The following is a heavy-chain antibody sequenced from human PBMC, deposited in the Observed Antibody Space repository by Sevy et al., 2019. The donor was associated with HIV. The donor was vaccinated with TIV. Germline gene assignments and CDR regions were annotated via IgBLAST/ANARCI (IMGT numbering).Heavy chain of an antibody. Sequence: GGSLRLSCAASGFTVSSNYMSWVRQAPGKGLEWVSVIYSGGSTYYADSVKGRFTISRANSKNPRYLQMNSLRAEDTAVYYCAREAYDSSGYYPLHFDYWGQGTLVTVSS. J-gene: IGHJ4*02. D-gene: IGHD3-22*01. V-gene: IGHV3-53*01. CDR2: IYSGGST. CDR3: AREAYDSSGYYPLHFDY. CDR1: GFTVSSNY.